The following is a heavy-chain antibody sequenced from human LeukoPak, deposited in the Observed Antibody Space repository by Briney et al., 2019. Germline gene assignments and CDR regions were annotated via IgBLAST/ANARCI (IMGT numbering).Heavy chain of an antibody. J-gene: IGHJ4*02. CDR2: INSDGNST. V-gene: IGHV3-74*01. D-gene: IGHD1-1*01. CDR1: GFTFSSYW. Sequence: GGSLRLSCAASGFTFSSYWMHWVRQAPGKGLVWVSRINSDGNSTTYADSVKGRFTISRDNAKNTLYLQMNSLRAEDTAVYYCARGVRGGHFDYWGQGTLVTVSS. CDR3: ARGVRGGHFDY.